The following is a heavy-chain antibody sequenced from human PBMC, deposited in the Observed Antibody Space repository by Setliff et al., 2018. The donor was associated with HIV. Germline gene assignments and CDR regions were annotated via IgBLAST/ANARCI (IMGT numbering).Heavy chain of an antibody. D-gene: IGHD5-12*01. V-gene: IGHV3-21*05. Sequence: AGGSLRLSCAASGFSFSTHDMNWVRQAPGKGLEWISYITSDGSVKYYADSVKGRFTISRDNAENSLYLQMNSLRAEDTAVYYCARVGSGSYYYYYMDVWGKGITVTVSS. CDR3: ARVGSGSYYYYYMDV. CDR2: ITSDGSVK. CDR1: GFSFSTHD. J-gene: IGHJ6*03.